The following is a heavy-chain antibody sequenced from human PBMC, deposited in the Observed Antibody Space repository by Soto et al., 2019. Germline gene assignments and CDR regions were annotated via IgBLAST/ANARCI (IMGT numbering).Heavy chain of an antibody. D-gene: IGHD6-13*01. CDR3: ARDNPTTSIAAVLTTSYYYYGMDV. V-gene: IGHV1-18*01. CDR1: GYTFTSYG. CDR2: ISAYNGNT. Sequence: ASVKVSCKASGYTFTSYGISWVRQAPGQGLEWMGWISAYNGNTNDAQKLQGRVTMTTDTSTSTAYMELRSLRSDGTAVYYCARDNPTTSIAAVLTTSYYYYGMDVWGQGTTVTVSS. J-gene: IGHJ6*02.